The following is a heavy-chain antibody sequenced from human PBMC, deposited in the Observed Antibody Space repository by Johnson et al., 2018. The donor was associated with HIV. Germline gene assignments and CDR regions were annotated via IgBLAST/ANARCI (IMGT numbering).Heavy chain of an antibody. CDR2: ISYDGNNK. D-gene: IGHD3-22*01. CDR1: GFTFSSYG. V-gene: IGHV3-30*03. J-gene: IGHJ3*02. Sequence: VQLVESGGGVVQPGRSLRLSCAASGFTFSSYGMLWVRQAPGKGLEWVAVISYDGNNKYYADSVKGRFTISRDNSKNTLYLQMNSLRAEDTAVYYCAREGNYYDSSSHAFDIWGQGTMVTVSS. CDR3: AREGNYYDSSSHAFDI.